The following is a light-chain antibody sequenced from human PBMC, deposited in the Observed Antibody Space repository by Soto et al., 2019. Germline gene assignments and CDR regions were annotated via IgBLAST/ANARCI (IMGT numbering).Light chain of an antibody. J-gene: IGKJ2*01. Sequence: EIVLTQSPATLSLSPGDRATLSCRASQSVSSYLAWYQQKPGQAPMLLIYDASSRATGIPARFSGSGSGTDFALTISSLEPEDFAVYYCQQRSNWPPYTFGQGTKLEIK. V-gene: IGKV3-11*01. CDR2: DAS. CDR3: QQRSNWPPYT. CDR1: QSVSSY.